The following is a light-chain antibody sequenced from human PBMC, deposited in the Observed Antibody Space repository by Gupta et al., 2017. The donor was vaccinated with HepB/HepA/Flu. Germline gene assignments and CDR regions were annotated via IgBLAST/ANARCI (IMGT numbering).Light chain of an antibody. CDR3: QQKNDSPPWA. V-gene: IGKV3-15*01. CDR2: GAS. J-gene: IGKJ1*01. CDR1: QSVSSN. Sequence: EIVMTQSPATLSVSPGERATLSCRASQSVSSNLAWYQQKPGQAPRLLIYGASTRATGIPARFSGSGCGKDFTLTINSRQSEDFAVYYCQQKNDSPPWAFGPGTKVEIK.